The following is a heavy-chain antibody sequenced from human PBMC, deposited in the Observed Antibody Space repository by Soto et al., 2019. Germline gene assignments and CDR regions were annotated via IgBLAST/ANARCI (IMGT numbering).Heavy chain of an antibody. Sequence: LRLSCAASGFTFSDYYMSWIRQAPGKGLEWVSYISSSSSYTNYADSVKGRFTISRDNAKNSLYLQMNSLRAEDTAVYYCARATGVPAALYGYWGQGTLVTVSS. CDR2: ISSSSSYT. D-gene: IGHD2-2*01. CDR3: ARATGVPAALYGY. V-gene: IGHV3-11*06. J-gene: IGHJ4*02. CDR1: GFTFSDYY.